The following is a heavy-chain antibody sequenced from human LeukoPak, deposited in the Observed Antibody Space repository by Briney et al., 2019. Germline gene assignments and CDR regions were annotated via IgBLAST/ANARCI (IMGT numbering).Heavy chain of an antibody. J-gene: IGHJ4*02. CDR1: GGSFSGNSY. Sequence: SETLSLTCAVSGGSFSGNSYCSLRRPPPGEVAELIGHNSNSGSTYYSPSLSSRVTISLDTSKNQFSLKLRSVTAADTAVYYCARGGASSIPLDYWGRGTLVTVSS. CDR3: ARGGASSIPLDY. D-gene: IGHD1-26*01. V-gene: IGHV4-61*01. CDR2: NSNSGST.